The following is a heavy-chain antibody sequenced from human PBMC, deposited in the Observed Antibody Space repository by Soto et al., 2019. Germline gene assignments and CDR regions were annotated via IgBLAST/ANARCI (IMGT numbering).Heavy chain of an antibody. Sequence: QVQLVQPGAEVKKPGSSVKVSCKASGGTFSSYAISWVRQAPGQGLEWMGGIIPIFGTANYAQKFQGRVTITADESTSTAYMELSSLRSEDTAVYYCARVERIAMVTTYYYYYGMDVWGQGTTVTVSS. D-gene: IGHD5-18*01. J-gene: IGHJ6*02. CDR2: IIPIFGTA. CDR1: GGTFSSYA. CDR3: ARVERIAMVTTYYYYYGMDV. V-gene: IGHV1-69*01.